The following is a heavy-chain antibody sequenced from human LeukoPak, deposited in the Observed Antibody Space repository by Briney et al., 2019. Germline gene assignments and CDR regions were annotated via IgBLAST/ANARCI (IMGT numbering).Heavy chain of an antibody. J-gene: IGHJ4*02. V-gene: IGHV3-21*01. CDR2: ISISSSYI. CDR1: GFTFSSYS. D-gene: IGHD2-15*01. CDR3: ARRISHGCCGVDY. Sequence: RAGGSLRLSCAPSGFTFSSYSMNWVRQAPGKGLECVSSISISSSYIYYADSVNDRFTISRENAKNTLYLLMDSLRAEDTALYCCARRISHGCCGVDYWGQGTLVTVSS.